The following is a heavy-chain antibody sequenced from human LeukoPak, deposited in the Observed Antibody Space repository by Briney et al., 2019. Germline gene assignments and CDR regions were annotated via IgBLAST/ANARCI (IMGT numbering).Heavy chain of an antibody. J-gene: IGHJ6*02. CDR2: ISHGGST. CDR1: GGSLNGYS. D-gene: IGHD6-19*01. CDR3: ARINYSRGSGFYYYYGLDV. V-gene: IGHV4-34*01. Sequence: SETLSLTCAVFGGSLNGYSWTWVRQPPGKGLEWIGEISHGGSTNYNPSLRSRVTISLDTSNNQFSLRLISVTAADTAIYYCARINYSRGSGFYYYYGLDVWGQGTTVTVSS.